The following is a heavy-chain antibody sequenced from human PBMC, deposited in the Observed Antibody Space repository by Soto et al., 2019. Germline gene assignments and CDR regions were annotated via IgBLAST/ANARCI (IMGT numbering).Heavy chain of an antibody. CDR2: INHSGST. Sequence: SETLSLTCAVYGGSFSGYYWSWIRQPPGKGLEWTGEINHSGSTNYNPSLKSRVTISVDTSKNQFSLKLSSVTAADTAMYYCARGYSYYDFWSGYYRLWGQGTTVTVSS. D-gene: IGHD3-3*01. CDR1: GGSFSGYY. CDR3: ARGYSYYDFWSGYYRL. J-gene: IGHJ6*02. V-gene: IGHV4-34*01.